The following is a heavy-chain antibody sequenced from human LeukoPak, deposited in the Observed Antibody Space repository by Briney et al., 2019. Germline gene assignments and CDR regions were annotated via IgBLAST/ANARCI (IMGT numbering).Heavy chain of an antibody. CDR3: AKGSYYYDASGHLGGDY. D-gene: IGHD3-22*01. CDR2: VSGRDGYT. V-gene: IGHV3-23*01. Sequence: GGSLRLSCAASGFTFSNYAMSWVRQAPGKGLEWVSAVSGRDGYTYYADPVKGRFTISRDNSKDTLYLQMNSLRAEDTAVYYCAKGSYYYDASGHLGGDYWGQGTLVTVSS. CDR1: GFTFSNYA. J-gene: IGHJ4*02.